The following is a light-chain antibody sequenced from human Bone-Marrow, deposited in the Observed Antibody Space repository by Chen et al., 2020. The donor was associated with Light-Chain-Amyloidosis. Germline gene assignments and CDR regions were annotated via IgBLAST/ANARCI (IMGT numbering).Light chain of an antibody. J-gene: IGLJ2*01. CDR3: QSADSSGTYEVT. CDR1: DLPTKY. V-gene: IGLV3-25*03. CDR2: RDT. Sequence: SYELTQPPSVSVSLGQTARITCSGDDLPTKYAYWYQQKPGQAPVLVIHRDTERPSGISERFSGSSSGTTATLTISGVQAEDEADYHCQSADSSGTYEVTFGGGTKLTVL.